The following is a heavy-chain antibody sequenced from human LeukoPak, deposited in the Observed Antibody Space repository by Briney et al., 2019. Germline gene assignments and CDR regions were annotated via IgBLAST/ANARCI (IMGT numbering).Heavy chain of an antibody. CDR3: ATGGHDFNPFYY. V-gene: IGHV3-23*01. J-gene: IGHJ4*02. D-gene: IGHD2-21*02. Sequence: GGSLRLSCAASGSTFSSYAMGWVRQAPGKGLEWVSSIKGGGGDPFYAESVRGRFTISRDNSKNTLYLQLNSLRAEDTAVYLCATGGHDFNPFYYWGQGTLVTVSS. CDR1: GSTFSSYA. CDR2: IKGGGGDP.